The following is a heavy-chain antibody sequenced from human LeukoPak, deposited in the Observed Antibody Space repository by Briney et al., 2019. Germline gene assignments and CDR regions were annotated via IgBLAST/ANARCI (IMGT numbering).Heavy chain of an antibody. V-gene: IGHV3-23*01. J-gene: IGHJ4*02. Sequence: GGSLRLSCAASGFTFSDYYMSWIRQAPGKGLEWVSAISGSGGSTYYADSVKGRFTISRDNSKNTLYLQMNSLRAEDTAVYYCAKEMATVVTPFDYWGQGTLVTVSS. CDR1: GFTFSDYY. D-gene: IGHD2-15*01. CDR3: AKEMATVVTPFDY. CDR2: ISGSGGST.